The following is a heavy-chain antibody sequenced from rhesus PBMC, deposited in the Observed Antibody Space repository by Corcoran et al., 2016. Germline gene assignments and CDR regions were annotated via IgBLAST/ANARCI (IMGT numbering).Heavy chain of an antibody. V-gene: IGHV5-2*01. CDR1: GYSFTSSL. Sequence: EVQLVQSGAEVKSPGESLKISCKTSGYSFTSSLISWLRQIPGNGLEWMRAMDPSESDNRYSPAFQGQVTNSADKSISTAYLQWSSRKASDSATYYCAKDGTAAGTTFDYWGQGVLVTVSS. J-gene: IGHJ4*01. CDR2: MDPSESDN. CDR3: AKDGTAAGTTFDY. D-gene: IGHD6-25*01.